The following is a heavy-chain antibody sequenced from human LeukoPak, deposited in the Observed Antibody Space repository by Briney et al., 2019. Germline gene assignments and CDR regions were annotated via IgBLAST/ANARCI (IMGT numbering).Heavy chain of an antibody. Sequence: SETLSLTCTVSGGSISSSNYYWGWIRQPPGKGLEWIGTIYYSGSTYYNPSLKSRVTISLDTSKSQFSLKLNSVTAADTAVYYCARHRWSITISFDPWGPGSLVTVSS. V-gene: IGHV4-39*01. CDR2: IYYSGST. J-gene: IGHJ5*02. CDR1: GGSISSSNYY. D-gene: IGHD3-3*01. CDR3: ARHRWSITISFDP.